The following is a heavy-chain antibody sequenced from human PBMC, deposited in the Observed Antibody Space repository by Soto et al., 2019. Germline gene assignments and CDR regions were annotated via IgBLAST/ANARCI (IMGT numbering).Heavy chain of an antibody. CDR2: IIPIFRTA. J-gene: IGHJ6*02. Sequence: QVQLVQSGAEVKKPGSSVKVSCKASGGTFSTYTVSWVRQAPGQGLEWMGGIIPIFRTANYAQKFQGRVTVTADEPTSTAYRELSSLRSEDTAVYYCARRYCISTSCHYYGMDVWGQGTTVTVSS. D-gene: IGHD2-2*01. V-gene: IGHV1-69*12. CDR3: ARRYCISTSCHYYGMDV. CDR1: GGTFSTYT.